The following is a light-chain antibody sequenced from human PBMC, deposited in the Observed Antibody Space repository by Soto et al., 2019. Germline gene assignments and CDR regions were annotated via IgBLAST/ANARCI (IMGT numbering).Light chain of an antibody. Sequence: QAVVMQPPSVSGAPGQRVTISCTGSSSNIGAGYDVHWYQQLPGTAPKLLIYGNSNRPSGVPDRFSGSKSGTSASLAITGLQAEDEADYYCQSYDSSLREVFGGGTKVTVL. CDR2: GNS. CDR3: QSYDSSLREV. V-gene: IGLV1-40*01. CDR1: SSNIGAGYD. J-gene: IGLJ2*01.